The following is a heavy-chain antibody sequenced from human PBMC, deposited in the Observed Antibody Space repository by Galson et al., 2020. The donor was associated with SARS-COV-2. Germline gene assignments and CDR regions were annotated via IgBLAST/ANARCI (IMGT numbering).Heavy chain of an antibody. V-gene: IGHV1-69*13. D-gene: IGHD1-26*01. CDR1: GGTFSTYA. J-gene: IGHJ4*02. CDR2: INPVFGTA. Sequence: SVKVSCKASGGTFSTYAISWVRQAPGQGLEWMGGINPVFGTAKYAQKFQDRITITADESTSTAYMELSSLRSEDTAVYYCAREGRREDFDYWGQGTLVNVSS. CDR3: AREGRREDFDY.